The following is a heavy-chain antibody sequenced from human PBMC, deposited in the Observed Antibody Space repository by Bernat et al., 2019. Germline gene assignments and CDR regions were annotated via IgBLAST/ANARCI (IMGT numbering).Heavy chain of an antibody. V-gene: IGHV3-30*18. CDR2: ISYDGSNK. CDR1: GFTFSSYG. Sequence: QVQLVESGGGVVQPGRSLRLSCAASGFTFSSYGMHWVRQAPGKGLEWVAVISYDGSNKYYADSVKGQFTISRDNSKNTLYLQMNSLRAEDTAVYYCAKDRGMGVVVPAAVDYWGQGTLVTVSS. D-gene: IGHD2-2*01. J-gene: IGHJ4*02. CDR3: AKDRGMGVVVPAAVDY.